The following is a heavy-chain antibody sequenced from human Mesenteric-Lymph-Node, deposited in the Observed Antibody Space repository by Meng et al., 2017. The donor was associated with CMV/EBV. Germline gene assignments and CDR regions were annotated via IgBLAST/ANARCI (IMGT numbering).Heavy chain of an antibody. CDR1: GDSISSSGYY. Sequence: GSLRLSCTVSGDSISSSGYYWGWIRQPPGKGLEWIGSIYYSGTTYQNPSLRSRVTISGDTSKNQFSLKLRSVTAADTAVYYCAREGGSEAIFGGGSMDVWGQGTTVTVSS. V-gene: IGHV4-39*07. CDR2: IYYSGTT. J-gene: IGHJ6*02. D-gene: IGHD3-3*01. CDR3: AREGGSEAIFGGGSMDV.